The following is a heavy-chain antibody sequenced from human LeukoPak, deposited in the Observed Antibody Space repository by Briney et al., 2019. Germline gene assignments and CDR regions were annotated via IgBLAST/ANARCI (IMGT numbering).Heavy chain of an antibody. D-gene: IGHD2-2*01. Sequence: GGSLRLSCAASGFTFSSYLMNWVRQAPGKGLEWVANINQDGSKKNYVDSVKGRFTISRDNAKNSLYLQMNSLRAEDTAVYYCGRGYSTSWDDVGYIDYWGQGSLVAVSS. CDR1: GFTFSSYL. V-gene: IGHV3-7*01. J-gene: IGHJ4*02. CDR2: INQDGSKK. CDR3: GRGYSTSWDDVGYIDY.